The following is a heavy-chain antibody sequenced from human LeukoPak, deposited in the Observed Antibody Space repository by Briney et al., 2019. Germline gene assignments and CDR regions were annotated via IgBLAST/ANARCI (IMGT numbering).Heavy chain of an antibody. CDR2: ISGSGGAT. CDR1: GFTFNTYG. V-gene: IGHV3-23*01. Sequence: GALRLSCAASGFTFNTYGMSWVRQAPGKGLEWVSGISGSGGATYYADSVKGRFTVSRDDPHNTLYLQMNSVRAEDTAVYFCARGGVDHYGSGTYYLMYYFDHWGQGALVTDSS. D-gene: IGHD3-10*01. CDR3: ARGGVDHYGSGTYYLMYYFDH. J-gene: IGHJ4*02.